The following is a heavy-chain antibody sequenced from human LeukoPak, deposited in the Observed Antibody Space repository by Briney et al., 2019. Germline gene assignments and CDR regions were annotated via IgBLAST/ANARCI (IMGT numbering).Heavy chain of an antibody. CDR3: ASASYDILTGYPNWFDP. CDR2: IHYSGST. Sequence: SETLSLTYTVAGGSISSYYCCWIRQPPGKRLEWIGNIHYSGSTKYNPSLKSRVTISVDTSKNQFSLTLSCVAAGEPAVYSCASASYDILTGYPNWFDPWGQGSLVTVSS. D-gene: IGHD3-9*01. J-gene: IGHJ5*02. CDR1: GGSISSYY. V-gene: IGHV4-59*01.